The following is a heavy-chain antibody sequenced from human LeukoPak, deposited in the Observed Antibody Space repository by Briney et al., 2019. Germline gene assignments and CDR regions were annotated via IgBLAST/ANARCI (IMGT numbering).Heavy chain of an antibody. Sequence: GGSLRLSCVASGFIFSSHAMSWVRQAPGKGLEWVSAISDRGDNKQYTDSVKGRLTISRDNSKNTLYLQMNSLRADDTAVYYCAKSSRYGTGWYGRIDYWGQGTLVTVS. CDR1: GFIFSSHA. CDR3: AKSSRYGTGWYGRIDY. J-gene: IGHJ4*02. CDR2: ISDRGDNK. V-gene: IGHV3-23*01. D-gene: IGHD6-19*01.